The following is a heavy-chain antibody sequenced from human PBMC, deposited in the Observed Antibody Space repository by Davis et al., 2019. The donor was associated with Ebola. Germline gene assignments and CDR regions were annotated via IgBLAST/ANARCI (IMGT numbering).Heavy chain of an antibody. J-gene: IGHJ6*02. V-gene: IGHV1-18*01. Sequence: ASVKVSCKASGYTFTSYGINWVRQVPGQGLEWMGWISAYYGNTNYAQKLHGRVTMTTDTSTSTAYMELRSLRSDDTAVYYCARDPLWGDGLYYYYGMDVWGQGTTVTVSS. CDR2: ISAYYGNT. CDR3: ARDPLWGDGLYYYYGMDV. D-gene: IGHD2-21*02. CDR1: GYTFTSYG.